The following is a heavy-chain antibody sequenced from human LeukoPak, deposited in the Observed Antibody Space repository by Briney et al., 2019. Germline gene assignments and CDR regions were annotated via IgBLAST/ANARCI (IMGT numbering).Heavy chain of an antibody. CDR1: GDSFGSGGYY. Sequence: SETLSLTCSVSGDSFGSGGYYWSWIRQYPGKALEWIGYIYYRGATSYNPSLESRVSFSVDTSKNQLSLTLSSVTGADTAVYYCARDGFDHSRGNTGWFDVWGQGLLVIVSS. J-gene: IGHJ5*02. V-gene: IGHV4-31*03. D-gene: IGHD4-11*01. CDR3: ARDGFDHSRGNTGWFDV. CDR2: IYYRGAT.